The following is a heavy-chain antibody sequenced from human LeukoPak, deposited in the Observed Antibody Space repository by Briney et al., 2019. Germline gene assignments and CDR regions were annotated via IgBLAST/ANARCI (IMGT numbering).Heavy chain of an antibody. CDR1: GGSISRYY. J-gene: IGHJ6*03. CDR2: SYYCGST. V-gene: IGHV4-59*01. D-gene: IGHD3-22*01. CDR3: ARGNYYDSSGYYYYYYYMDV. Sequence: SETLSLTCTVSGGSISRYYWSWIRQPAGKGLEGIGYSYYCGSTNYNPSLKSRVTISVDTSKNQFSRKLSSVTAADTAVYYCARGNYYDSSGYYYYYYYMDVWGKGTTVTISS.